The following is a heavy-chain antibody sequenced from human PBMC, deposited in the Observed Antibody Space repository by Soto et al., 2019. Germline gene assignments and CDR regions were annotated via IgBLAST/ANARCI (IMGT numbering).Heavy chain of an antibody. CDR3: ARFSGSYTRGLDY. V-gene: IGHV3-72*01. CDR2: SRNKANSYST. CDR1: GFTFSDHY. Sequence: EVQLVESGGGLVQPGGSLRLSCAASGFTFSDHYMDWVRQAPGKGLEWVGRSRNKANSYSTEYAASVKGRFTISRDESKNSLYLQMNRLKSEDTDVYYCARFSGSYTRGLDYWGQGTLVTVSS. J-gene: IGHJ4*02. D-gene: IGHD1-26*01.